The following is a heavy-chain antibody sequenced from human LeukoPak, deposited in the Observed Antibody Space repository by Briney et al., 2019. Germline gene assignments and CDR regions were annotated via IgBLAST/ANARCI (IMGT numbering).Heavy chain of an antibody. D-gene: IGHD5-18*01. CDR3: ARSGYSYGPLDC. Sequence: GESLKISCQASGYSFSSFWIGWVRQMPGKGLEWMGIIHPGDSDTRYSPSFQGQVTISADKSLSTAYLQWSGLKPSDTAMYYCARSGYSYGPLDCWGQGTLVTVSS. CDR2: IHPGDSDT. V-gene: IGHV5-51*01. CDR1: GYSFSSFW. J-gene: IGHJ4*02.